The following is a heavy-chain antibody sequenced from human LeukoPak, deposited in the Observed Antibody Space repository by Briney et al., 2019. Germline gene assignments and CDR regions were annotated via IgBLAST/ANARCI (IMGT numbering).Heavy chain of an antibody. V-gene: IGHV3-23*01. D-gene: IGHD4/OR15-4a*01. J-gene: IGHJ4*02. CDR3: VRGASHLAY. Sequence: PGGSLRLSCAASGFTFQNFDMCWVRQAPGKGLEWVSSISRSGAYAHYADSVKGRFTISRDNSNSTLFLQMNSLRGDDTAVYYCVRGASHLAYWGQGTLVTASS. CDR2: ISRSGAYA. CDR1: GFTFQNFD.